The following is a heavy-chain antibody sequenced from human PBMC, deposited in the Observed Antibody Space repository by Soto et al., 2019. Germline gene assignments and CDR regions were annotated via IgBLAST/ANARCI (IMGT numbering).Heavy chain of an antibody. V-gene: IGHV4-30-4*01. CDR3: ARLYGSGSYYNGIGY. Sequence: SETLSLTCTVSGGSISSDDSYWSWIRQPPGKALEWIGYIYRNGNTYYSASLKSRLTISVDTSKNQFSLQLNSVTAADTAVYFCARLYGSGSYYNGIGYWGQGTLVTVSS. J-gene: IGHJ4*02. D-gene: IGHD3-10*01. CDR1: GGSISSDDSY. CDR2: IYRNGNT.